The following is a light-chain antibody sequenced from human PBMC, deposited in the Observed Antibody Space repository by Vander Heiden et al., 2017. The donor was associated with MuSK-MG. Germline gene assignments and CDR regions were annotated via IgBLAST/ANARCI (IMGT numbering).Light chain of an antibody. CDR1: QSMSSW. V-gene: IGKV1-5*03. CDR3: QEYWGYSRT. J-gene: IGKJ1*01. Sequence: DIQMTPSPSTVSASVGDMVTITCRARQSMSSWLAWYQQTPGKAPNLLIYKASSLESGVPSRLRRSGSGREFTLTMRSVQPDDFTTYYCQEYWGYSRTFGQGTKVEIK. CDR2: KAS.